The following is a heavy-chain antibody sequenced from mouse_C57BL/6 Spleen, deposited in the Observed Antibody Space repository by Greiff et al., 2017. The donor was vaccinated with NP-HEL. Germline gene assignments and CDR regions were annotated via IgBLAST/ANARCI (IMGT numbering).Heavy chain of an antibody. V-gene: IGHV1-80*01. CDR1: GYAFSSYW. D-gene: IGHD4-1*01. J-gene: IGHJ3*01. CDR3: ARAGTGPAWFAY. CDR2: IYPGDGDT. Sequence: VQLQQSGAELVKPGASVKISCKASGYAFSSYWMNWVKQRPGKGLEWIGQIYPGDGDTNYNGKLKGKATLTADKSSSTAYMQLSSRTSEDSSVYVCARAGTGPAWFAYWGQGTLVTVSA.